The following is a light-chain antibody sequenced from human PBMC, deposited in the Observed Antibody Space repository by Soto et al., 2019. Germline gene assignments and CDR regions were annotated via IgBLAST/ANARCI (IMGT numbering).Light chain of an antibody. J-gene: IGLJ1*01. CDR3: TSSTSYSLPSHV. CDR1: SSDVGGYNY. V-gene: IGLV2-14*01. Sequence: QSALTQPASVSGSPGQSITISCTGTSSDVGGYNYVSWYQQHPGKAPKLMIYDVSNRPSGFSNRFSGSKSGNTASLTISGLQAEDVFYYYCTSSTSYSLPSHVFRTGTIVTV. CDR2: DVS.